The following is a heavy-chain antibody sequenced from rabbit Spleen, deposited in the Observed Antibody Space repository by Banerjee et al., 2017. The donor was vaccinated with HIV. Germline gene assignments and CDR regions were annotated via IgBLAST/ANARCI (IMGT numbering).Heavy chain of an antibody. D-gene: IGHD8-1*01. CDR2: IDIGNSGFT. J-gene: IGHJ6*01. V-gene: IGHV1S40*01. CDR1: GVSFSFNSY. Sequence: QSLEESGGDLVKPGASLTLTCTASGVSFSFNSYMCWVRQAPGKGLEWIACIDIGNSGFTYFTSWAKGRFTTTKTSSTTVDLKMTSLTAADTATYFCARDSGSSFSSYGMDLWGQGTLVTVS. CDR3: ARDSGSSFSSYGMDL.